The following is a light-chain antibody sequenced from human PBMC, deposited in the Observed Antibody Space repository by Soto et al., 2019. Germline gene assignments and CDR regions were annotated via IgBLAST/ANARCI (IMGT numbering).Light chain of an antibody. J-gene: IGLJ2*01. V-gene: IGLV2-14*03. CDR2: DVT. CDR3: SSYSSSTNHVV. Sequence: QSALTQPASVSGSPGRSVTISCTGTSTDVGDFNYVSWYQHLPGRAPKLIIYDVTNRPSGISYRFSASKSGRTASLTISGLQAEDEADYYCSSYSSSTNHVVFGGGTQLTVL. CDR1: STDVGDFNY.